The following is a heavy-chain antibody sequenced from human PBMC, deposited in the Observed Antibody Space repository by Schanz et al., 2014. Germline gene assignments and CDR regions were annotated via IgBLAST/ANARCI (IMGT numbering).Heavy chain of an antibody. CDR2: ISYDGSKK. D-gene: IGHD3-10*01. CDR3: AKGRFGELSAFDI. V-gene: IGHV3-30*18. Sequence: VQLAESGGGLVQPGGSLRLSCAASGFTFSGFWMTWVRQAPGKGLEWVGVISYDGSKKSYADSVKGRFTISRDNSKNALYLQMSSLRDEDTAVYYCAKGRFGELSAFDIWGQGTIVIVSS. CDR1: GFTFSGFW. J-gene: IGHJ3*02.